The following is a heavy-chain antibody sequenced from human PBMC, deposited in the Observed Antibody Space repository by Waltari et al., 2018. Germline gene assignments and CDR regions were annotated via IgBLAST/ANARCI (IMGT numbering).Heavy chain of an antibody. CDR1: GGSFSSGGYY. CDR3: ARGTPVLGGFDI. V-gene: IGHV4-30-4*01. Sequence: QVQLQESGPGLVKPSQTLSLTCTVSGGSFSSGGYYWTWIRRHPGKGFEWIGYIHHTGRTYDNPSLKSRLTISVDRSNNQFSLKLSPVTAADTAVYYCARGTPVLGGFDIWGQGTMVTVSS. D-gene: IGHD1-20*01. CDR2: IHHTGRT. J-gene: IGHJ3*02.